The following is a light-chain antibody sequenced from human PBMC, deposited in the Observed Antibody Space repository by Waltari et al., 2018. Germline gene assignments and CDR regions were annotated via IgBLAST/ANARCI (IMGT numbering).Light chain of an antibody. CDR2: EVS. J-gene: IGLJ2*01. V-gene: IGLV2-14*01. CDR1: NSDVGGYDF. Sequence: QSALTQPASVSGSPGQSIAISCTGTNSDVGGYDFVSWYQQHPDKAPKLLIFEVSNPPSGVSNRFSGSQSGNTASLTISGLQAEDEAHYYCSSYTTSSTRVFGRGTKLTVL. CDR3: SSYTTSSTRV.